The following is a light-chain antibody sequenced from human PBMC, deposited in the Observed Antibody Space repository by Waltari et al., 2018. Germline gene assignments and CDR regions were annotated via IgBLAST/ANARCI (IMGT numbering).Light chain of an antibody. J-gene: IGKJ1*01. CDR1: QSVRGS. CDR3: QHYVRLPAT. Sequence: IVLTQSPGTLSLSTGERAPLSCRASQSVRGSLAWYQQKAGQAPRLLIYGASSRATGITDRFSGSGSGTDFSLTISRLEPEDFAVYYCQHYVRLPATFGQGTKVEIK. CDR2: GAS. V-gene: IGKV3-20*01.